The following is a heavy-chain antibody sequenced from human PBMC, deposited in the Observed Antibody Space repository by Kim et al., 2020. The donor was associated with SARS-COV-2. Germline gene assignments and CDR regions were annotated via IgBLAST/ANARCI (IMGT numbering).Heavy chain of an antibody. J-gene: IGHJ5*02. D-gene: IGHD6-13*01. CDR2: ISYDGSNK. Sequence: GGSLRLSCAASGFTFSSYGMHWVRQAPGKGLEWVAVISYDGSNKYYADSVKGRFTISRDNSKNTLYLQMNSLRAEDTAVYYCAKDLNKTPAYSSSSSTYNWFDPWGQGTLFTVSS. CDR1: GFTFSSYG. CDR3: AKDLNKTPAYSSSSSTYNWFDP. V-gene: IGHV3-30*18.